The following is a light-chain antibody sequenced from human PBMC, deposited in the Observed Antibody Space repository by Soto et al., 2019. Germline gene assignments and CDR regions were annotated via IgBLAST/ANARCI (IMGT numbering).Light chain of an antibody. CDR2: WAS. CDR1: QNILNSPDKRNY. J-gene: IGKJ4*01. CDR3: QLYYSAPQIT. V-gene: IGKV4-1*01. Sequence: DIVMTQSPDSLVVSLGERATINCRSSQNILNSPDKRNYLAWYQQKSGQPPKLLIYWASTRESGVPVRFSGSGSGTDFTLTISSLQAEDVAVYYCQLYYSAPQITFGGGTKVEI.